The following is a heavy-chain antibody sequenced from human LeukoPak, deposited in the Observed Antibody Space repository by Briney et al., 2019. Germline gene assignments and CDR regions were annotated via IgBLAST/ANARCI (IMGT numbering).Heavy chain of an antibody. V-gene: IGHV3-21*01. CDR2: ISSSSSYI. CDR1: GFTFSSYS. J-gene: IGHJ6*03. D-gene: IGHD5-12*01. Sequence: GGSLRLSCAASGFTFSSYSMNWVRQAPGKGLEWVSSISSSSSYIYYADSVKGRFTISRDNARNSLYLQMNSLRAEDTAVYYCAREHSGYDFPGRDYYYMDVWGKGTTVTVSS. CDR3: AREHSGYDFPGRDYYYMDV.